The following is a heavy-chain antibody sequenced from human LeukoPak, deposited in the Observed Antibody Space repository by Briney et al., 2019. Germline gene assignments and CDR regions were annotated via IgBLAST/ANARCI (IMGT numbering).Heavy chain of an antibody. CDR2: IIPILGIA. CDR1: GGTFSSYA. J-gene: IGHJ4*02. D-gene: IGHD6-6*01. CDR3: ARDGLEYSSSSPYY. V-gene: IGHV1-69*04. Sequence: WASVTVSCKASGGTFSSYAISWVRQAPGQGLEWMGRIIPILGIANYAQKFQGRVTITADKSTSTAYMELSSLRSEDTAVYYCARDGLEYSSSSPYYWGQGTLVPVSS.